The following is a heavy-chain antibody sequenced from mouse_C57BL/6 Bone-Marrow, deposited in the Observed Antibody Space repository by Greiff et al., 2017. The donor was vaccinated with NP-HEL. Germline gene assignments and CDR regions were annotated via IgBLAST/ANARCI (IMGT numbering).Heavy chain of an antibody. CDR2: IHPNSGST. CDR1: GYTFTSYW. D-gene: IGHD2-2*01. V-gene: IGHV1-64*01. J-gene: IGHJ4*01. Sequence: QVQLQQPGAELVKPGASVKLSCKASGYTFTSYWMHWVKQRPGQGLEWIGMIHPNSGSTNYNEKFKSKATLTVDKSSSTAYMQLSSLTSEDSAVYYCARELLWLRRRDYYAMDYWGQGPAVTVSS. CDR3: ARELLWLRRRDYYAMDY.